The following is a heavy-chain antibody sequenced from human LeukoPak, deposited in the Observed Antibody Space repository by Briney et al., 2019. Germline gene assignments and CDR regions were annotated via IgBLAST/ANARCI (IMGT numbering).Heavy chain of an antibody. CDR3: AKDEVRGVKGDLFDY. D-gene: IGHD3-10*01. Sequence: GGSLRLSCAASGFTFSTYGMHWVRQAPGKGLEWVAVISYDVSNKYYADSVKGRFTISRDNSKNTLYLQMNSLRAEDTAVYYCAKDEVRGVKGDLFDYWGQGTLVTVSS. J-gene: IGHJ4*02. V-gene: IGHV3-30*18. CDR2: ISYDVSNK. CDR1: GFTFSTYG.